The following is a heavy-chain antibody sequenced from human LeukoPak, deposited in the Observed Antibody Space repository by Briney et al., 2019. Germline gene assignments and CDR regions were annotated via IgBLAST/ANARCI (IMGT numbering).Heavy chain of an antibody. Sequence: TSETLSLTCTVSGGSISSSSYYWGWIRQPPGKGLEWIGSIYYSGSSYYNPSLKSRVTISVDTSKNQFSLKLSSVTAADTAVYYCARSYFGGNDLDYWGQGTLVTVSS. CDR1: GGSISSSSYY. J-gene: IGHJ4*02. CDR3: ARSYFGGNDLDY. V-gene: IGHV4-39*07. D-gene: IGHD2-21*01. CDR2: IYYSGSS.